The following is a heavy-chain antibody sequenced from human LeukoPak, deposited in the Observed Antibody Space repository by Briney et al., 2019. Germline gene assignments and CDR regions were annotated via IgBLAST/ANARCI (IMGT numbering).Heavy chain of an antibody. J-gene: IGHJ4*02. CDR2: IYSSGST. D-gene: IGHD3-3*01. CDR3: AREWLSPYYFDY. CDR1: GFTVSSNY. Sequence: GSLRLSCAASGFTVSSNYMSWVRQAPGKGLEWVSVIYSSGSTYYADSVKGRFTISRDNSKNTLYLQMNSLRAEDTAVYYCAREWLSPYYFDYWGQGTLVTVSS. V-gene: IGHV3-66*02.